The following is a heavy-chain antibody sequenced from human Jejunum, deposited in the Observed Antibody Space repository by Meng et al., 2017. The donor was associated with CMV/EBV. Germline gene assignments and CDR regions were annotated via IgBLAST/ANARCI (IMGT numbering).Heavy chain of an antibody. D-gene: IGHD5-18*01. V-gene: IGHV4-39*07. CDR2: IYYSGNT. CDR1: GSISSSTYY. Sequence: GSISSSTYYWGWIRQPPEKGLEWIGNIYYSGNTDYNPSLKSRVTISVDTSKNQFSLSLTSVTAADTAVYYCARVPYTYGYGWLDPWGQGTLVTVSS. J-gene: IGHJ5*02. CDR3: ARVPYTYGYGWLDP.